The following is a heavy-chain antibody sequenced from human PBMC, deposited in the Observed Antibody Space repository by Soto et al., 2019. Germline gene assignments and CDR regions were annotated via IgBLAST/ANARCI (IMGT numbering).Heavy chain of an antibody. CDR2: IYYRGNT. J-gene: IGHJ4*02. V-gene: IGHV4-30-4*01. Sequence: SQTLSLTSTVSGGSISSVDYYWSWIRQPPGKGLEWIGYIYYRGNTYYNPSLKSRVTISVDPSNNQFSLKLSSVTAADMAVYYCARASYGSSTYYLDYWGQGTLVTVSS. CDR1: GGSISSVDYY. D-gene: IGHD2-2*01. CDR3: ARASYGSSTYYLDY.